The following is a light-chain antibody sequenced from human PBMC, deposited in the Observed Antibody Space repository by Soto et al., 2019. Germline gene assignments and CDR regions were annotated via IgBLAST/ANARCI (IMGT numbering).Light chain of an antibody. Sequence: QSVLAQPASVFGTPGQSITISCTGTNGFVGSFHLASWSPQHPGKAPKVVISEGHRRPSSVPDRFSGSTSVNSPSLTISGLQADDEADYYCCLYIGATTYVFGTGTKVTV. CDR1: NGFVGSFHL. V-gene: IGLV2-23*01. CDR2: EGH. CDR3: CLYIGATTYV. J-gene: IGLJ1*01.